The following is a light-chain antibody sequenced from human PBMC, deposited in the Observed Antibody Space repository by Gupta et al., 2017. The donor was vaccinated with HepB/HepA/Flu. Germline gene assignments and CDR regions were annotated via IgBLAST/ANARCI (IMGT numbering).Light chain of an antibody. CDR2: GNN. CDR3: QSYDSSLSVYV. CDR1: SSNIGTGYD. J-gene: IGLJ1*01. Sequence: QSVLTQPPSVSGAPGQRVPIPCTGSSSNIGTGYDVHWYQQLPGTAPKLLIFGNNNRPSRVPDRFSGSKSGTSASLAITGLQAEDEADYYCQSYDSSLSVYVFGTGTKVTVL. V-gene: IGLV1-40*01.